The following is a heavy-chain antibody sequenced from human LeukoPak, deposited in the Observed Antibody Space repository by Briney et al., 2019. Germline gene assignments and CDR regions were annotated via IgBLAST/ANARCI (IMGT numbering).Heavy chain of an antibody. CDR1: GGSISSYY. Sequence: ASETLSLTCTVSGGSISSYYWSWIRQPPGKGLEWIGYFYYSGSTNYNPSLKSRSTISVDTSKNQFSLKLSPVTAADTAVYYCATAVAGTALHFDYWGQGTLVTVSS. J-gene: IGHJ4*02. D-gene: IGHD6-19*01. CDR3: ATAVAGTALHFDY. CDR2: FYYSGST. V-gene: IGHV4-59*08.